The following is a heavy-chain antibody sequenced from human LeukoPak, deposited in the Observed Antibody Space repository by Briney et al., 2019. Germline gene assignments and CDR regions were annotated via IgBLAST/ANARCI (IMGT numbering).Heavy chain of an antibody. D-gene: IGHD6-19*01. V-gene: IGHV4-34*01. CDR2: INHSGST. CDR1: GGSFSGYY. J-gene: IGHJ4*02. Sequence: SETLSLTCAVYGGSFSGYYWTWIRQPPGKGLEWIGEINHSGSTNYNPSLKSRVTISVDTSKNQFSLKLSSVTAADTAVYYCARGKGSGWTFDYWSRGTLVTVSS. CDR3: ARGKGSGWTFDY.